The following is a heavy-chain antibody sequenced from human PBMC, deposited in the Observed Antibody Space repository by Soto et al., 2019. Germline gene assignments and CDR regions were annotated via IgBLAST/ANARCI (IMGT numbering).Heavy chain of an antibody. V-gene: IGHV1-18*01. CDR3: ARDFDCSSTSSYSECDY. Sequence: QVQLVQSGAEVKKPGASVKVSCKASGYTFTSYGISWVRQAPGQGLEWMGWLSAYNGNTNYAQKLQGRVTMTTDTPTSKAYRQLRSLRSDDTAVYYCARDFDCSSTSSYSECDYWGQGTLLTASS. CDR1: GYTFTSYG. D-gene: IGHD2-2*01. CDR2: LSAYNGNT. J-gene: IGHJ4*02.